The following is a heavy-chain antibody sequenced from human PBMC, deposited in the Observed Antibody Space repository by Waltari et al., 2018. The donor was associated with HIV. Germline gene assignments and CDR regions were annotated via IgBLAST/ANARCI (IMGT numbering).Heavy chain of an antibody. V-gene: IGHV3-30*04. J-gene: IGHJ4*02. D-gene: IGHD3-3*01. CDR1: GFTFSSYA. CDR3: AREGGVYDFWSGYADY. Sequence: QVQLVESGGGVVQPGRSLRLSCAASGFTFSSYAMPWVRQAPGKGLEWVAVISYDGSNKYYADSVKGRFTISRDNSKNTLYLQMNSLRAEDTAVYYCAREGGVYDFWSGYADYWGQGTLVTVSS. CDR2: ISYDGSNK.